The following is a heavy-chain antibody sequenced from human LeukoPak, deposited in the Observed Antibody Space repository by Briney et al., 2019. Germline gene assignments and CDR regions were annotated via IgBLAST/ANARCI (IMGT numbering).Heavy chain of an antibody. Sequence: GGSLRLSCAASGFTFSSYAMSWVRQAPGKGLEWVSTIRGGGGDSYYADSVKGRFTISRDNSKNTLYLQMYSLRAEDTAVYYCARLPAAINGYFDPWGQGTLVTVSS. CDR3: ARLPAAINGYFDP. CDR1: GFTFSSYA. CDR2: IRGGGGDS. J-gene: IGHJ5*02. V-gene: IGHV3-23*01. D-gene: IGHD2-2*01.